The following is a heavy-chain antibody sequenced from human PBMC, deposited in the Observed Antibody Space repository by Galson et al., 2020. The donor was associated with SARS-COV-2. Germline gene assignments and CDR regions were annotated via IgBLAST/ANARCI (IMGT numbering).Heavy chain of an antibody. J-gene: IGHJ6*02. Sequence: ASETLSLTCAVSGGSISSSNWWSWVRQPPGKGLEWIGEIYHSGSTNYNPSLKSRVTISVDKSKNQFSLKLSSVTAADTAVYYCARDEWFGDGYYYGMDVWGQGTTVTVSS. CDR2: IYHSGST. V-gene: IGHV4-4*02. CDR1: GGSISSSNW. D-gene: IGHD3-10*01. CDR3: ARDEWFGDGYYYGMDV.